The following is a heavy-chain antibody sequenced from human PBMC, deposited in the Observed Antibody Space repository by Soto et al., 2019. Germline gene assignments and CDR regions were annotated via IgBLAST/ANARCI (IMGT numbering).Heavy chain of an antibody. J-gene: IGHJ6*02. CDR1: GYTFTTYY. Sequence: GASVKVSCKASGYTFTTYYIHWVRQAPGQGLEWMGIVNPSGGTTSNAQKFQGRVTMTRDTSTSTVYMELSSLRSEDTAVYYCARELDIVVVVAATSGMDAWGQGTTVTVSS. D-gene: IGHD2-15*01. CDR2: VNPSGGTT. V-gene: IGHV1-46*01. CDR3: ARELDIVVVVAATSGMDA.